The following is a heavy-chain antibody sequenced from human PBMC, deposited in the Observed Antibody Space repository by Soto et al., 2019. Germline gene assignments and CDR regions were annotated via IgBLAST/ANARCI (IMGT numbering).Heavy chain of an antibody. J-gene: IGHJ5*02. D-gene: IGHD3-22*01. V-gene: IGHV1-2*02. CDR2: INPNSGGT. Sequence: SVKVSCKASGYTFTGYYMHWVGQAPGQGLEWMGCINPNSGGTNYAQKFQGRVTMTRDTSISTAYMELSRLRSDDTAVYYCARHKAFYYDSSGAWGQGTMVTVSS. CDR1: GYTFTGYY. CDR3: ARHKAFYYDSSGA.